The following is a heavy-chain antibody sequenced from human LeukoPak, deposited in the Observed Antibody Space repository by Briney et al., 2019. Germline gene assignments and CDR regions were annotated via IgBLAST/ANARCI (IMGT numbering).Heavy chain of an antibody. J-gene: IGHJ3*02. CDR2: ISSSGST. CDR1: GGSISSSSYY. CDR3: ARGPYSYDSSGAFDI. D-gene: IGHD3-22*01. V-gene: IGHV4-39*07. Sequence: PSETLSLTCTVSGGSISSSSYYWGWIRQPPGKGLEWIGRISSSGSTNYNPSLKSRVTISVGTSKNQFSLKLSSVTAADTAVYFCARGPYSYDSSGAFDIWGQGTMVTVSS.